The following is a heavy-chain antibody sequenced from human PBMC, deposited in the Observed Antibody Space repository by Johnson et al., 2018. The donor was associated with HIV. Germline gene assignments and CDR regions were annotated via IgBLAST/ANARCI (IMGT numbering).Heavy chain of an antibody. D-gene: IGHD2-2*02. CDR2: IFSVGDV. CDR1: GFTFSNAW. Sequence: VLLVESGGGVVKPGGSLRLSCAASGFTFSNAWMTWVRQAPGKGLVWVSVIFSVGDVYYADSVKGRFTISRDNSKNMLYLQMNSLRAEDTAVYYCAKDQSHCYTSLSWCAFDIWGQGTMVTVSS. J-gene: IGHJ3*02. CDR3: AKDQSHCYTSLSWCAFDI. V-gene: IGHV3-66*02.